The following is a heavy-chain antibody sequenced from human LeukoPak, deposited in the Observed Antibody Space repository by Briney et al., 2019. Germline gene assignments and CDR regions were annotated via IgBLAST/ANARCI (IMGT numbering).Heavy chain of an antibody. CDR1: GGSFSGYY. CDR3: ARWAYCSSTSCYGRYYYYYMDV. V-gene: IGHV4-34*01. J-gene: IGHJ6*03. D-gene: IGHD2-2*01. Sequence: TPSETLSLTCAVYGGSFSGYYWSWIRQPPGKGLEWIGEINHSGSTNYHPSLKSRVTISVDTSKNQFSLKLSSVTAADTAVYYCARWAYCSSTSCYGRYYYYYMDVWGKGTTVTVSS. CDR2: INHSGST.